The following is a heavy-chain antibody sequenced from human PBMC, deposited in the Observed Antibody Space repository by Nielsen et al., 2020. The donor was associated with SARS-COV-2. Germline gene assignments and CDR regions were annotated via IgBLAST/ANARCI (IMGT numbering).Heavy chain of an antibody. Sequence: ASVKVSCKASGGTFSSYAISWVRQAPGQGLEWMGWISAYNGNTNYAQKLQGRVTMTTDTSTSTAYMELRSLRSDDTAVYYCARDPRTTGTTRKDYWGQGTLVTVSS. CDR3: ARDPRTTGTTRKDY. CDR2: ISAYNGNT. D-gene: IGHD1-1*01. J-gene: IGHJ4*02. V-gene: IGHV1-18*01. CDR1: GGTFSSYA.